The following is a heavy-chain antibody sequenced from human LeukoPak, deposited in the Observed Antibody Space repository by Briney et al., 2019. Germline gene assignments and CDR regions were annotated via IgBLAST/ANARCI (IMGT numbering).Heavy chain of an antibody. CDR1: GFTLDDYG. J-gene: IGHJ4*02. D-gene: IGHD6-13*01. CDR3: ARGLSQGIAAAEDY. CDR2: INWNGGST. Sequence: RGSLRLSCAASGFTLDDYGMSWVRQAPGKGLEWVSGINWNGGSTGYADSVKGRFTISRDNAKNSLYLQMNSLRAEDTALYYCARGLSQGIAAAEDYWGQGTLVTVSS. V-gene: IGHV3-20*04.